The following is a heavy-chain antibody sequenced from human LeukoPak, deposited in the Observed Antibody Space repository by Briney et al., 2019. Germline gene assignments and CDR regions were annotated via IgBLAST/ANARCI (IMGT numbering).Heavy chain of an antibody. V-gene: IGHV1-69*05. J-gene: IGHJ4*02. CDR1: GGTFSSYA. Sequence: GSSVKVSCKASGGTFSSYAISWVRQAPGQGLEWMGGIIPIFGTANYAQKFQGRVTITTDESTSTVYMELSSLRSEDTAVYYCARDHYDSSGYYYGDYWGQGTLVTVSS. CDR3: ARDHYDSSGYYYGDY. CDR2: IIPIFGTA. D-gene: IGHD3-22*01.